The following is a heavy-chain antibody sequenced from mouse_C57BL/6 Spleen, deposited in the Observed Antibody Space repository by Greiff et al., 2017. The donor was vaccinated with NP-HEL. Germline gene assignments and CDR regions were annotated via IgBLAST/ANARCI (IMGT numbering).Heavy chain of an antibody. CDR2: IDPSDSYT. J-gene: IGHJ3*01. Sequence: QVQLQQPGAELVMPGASVKLSCKASGYTFTSYWMHWVKQRPGQGLEWIGEIDPSDSYTNYNQKFKGKSTLTVDKSSSTAYMQLSSLTSEDSAVYYCARTDDYDGAYWGQGTLVTVSA. V-gene: IGHV1-69*01. CDR3: ARTDDYDGAY. CDR1: GYTFTSYW. D-gene: IGHD2-4*01.